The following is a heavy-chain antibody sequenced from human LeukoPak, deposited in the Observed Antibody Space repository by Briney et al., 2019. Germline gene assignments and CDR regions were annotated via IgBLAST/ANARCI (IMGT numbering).Heavy chain of an antibody. Sequence: GGSLRLSCAASGFTFSSYAMHWVRQAPGKGLEWVAVISYDGSNKYYADSVKGRFTISRDNSKNTLYLQMNSLRAEDTAVYYCARDGRGHNQFDYWGQGTLVTVSS. CDR3: ARDGRGHNQFDY. CDR2: ISYDGSNK. D-gene: IGHD1-1*01. J-gene: IGHJ4*02. CDR1: GFTFSSYA. V-gene: IGHV3-30-3*01.